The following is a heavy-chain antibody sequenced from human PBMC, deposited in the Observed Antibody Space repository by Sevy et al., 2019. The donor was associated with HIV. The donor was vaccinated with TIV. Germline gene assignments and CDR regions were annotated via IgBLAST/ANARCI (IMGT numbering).Heavy chain of an antibody. V-gene: IGHV4-34*01. J-gene: IGHJ4*02. CDR2: INHSGST. D-gene: IGHD3-10*01. CDR1: GGSFSGYY. Sequence: SETLSLTCAVYGGSFSGYYWSWIRQPPGKGLEWIGEINHSGSTNYNPSLKSRVTISVDTSKNQFSLKLSSVTAADTAVYYCARGEYYYGSGSYYKKGNFDYWGQGTLVTVSS. CDR3: ARGEYYYGSGSYYKKGNFDY.